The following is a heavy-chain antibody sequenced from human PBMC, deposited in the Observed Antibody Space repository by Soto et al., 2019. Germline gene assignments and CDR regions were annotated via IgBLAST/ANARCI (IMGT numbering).Heavy chain of an antibody. J-gene: IGHJ4*02. CDR3: ASLTVAGTTVFDY. CDR2: ISSSSSYI. D-gene: IGHD6-19*01. Sequence: GGSLRLSCAASGFTFSSYSMNWVRQAPGKGLEWVSSISSSSSYIYYADSVKGRFTISRDNAKNSLYLQMNSLRAEDTAVYYCASLTVAGTTVFDYWGQGTLVTVS. V-gene: IGHV3-21*01. CDR1: GFTFSSYS.